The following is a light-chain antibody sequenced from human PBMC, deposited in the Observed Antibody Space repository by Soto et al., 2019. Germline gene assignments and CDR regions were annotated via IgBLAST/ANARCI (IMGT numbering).Light chain of an antibody. CDR3: QQCDSSSYT. Sequence: DIQMTQSPSTLSASVGDRVTITCRASPSIGRSLAWYQQKPGQAPKLLIFKASTLESGVPSRFSGSGSGTEFTLTINSLQPDDFATYYCQQCDSSSYTFGQGTKLDIK. J-gene: IGKJ2*01. V-gene: IGKV1-5*03. CDR2: KAS. CDR1: PSIGRS.